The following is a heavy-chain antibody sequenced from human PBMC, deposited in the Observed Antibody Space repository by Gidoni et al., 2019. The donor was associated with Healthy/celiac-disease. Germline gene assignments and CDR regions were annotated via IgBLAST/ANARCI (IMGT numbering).Heavy chain of an antibody. CDR1: GFSLSTRGVG. CDR2: IYCDDDK. D-gene: IGHD3-22*01. J-gene: IGHJ4*02. Sequence: QITLKESGPTLVKPTQTLTLTCTFSGFSLSTRGVGVGWIRQPPGKALEWLALIYCDDDKRYSPSLKSRLTITKDTSKNQVVLTMTNMDPVDTATYYCAHRGPDSSGLLWVLFDYWGQGTLVTVSS. V-gene: IGHV2-5*02. CDR3: AHRGPDSSGLLWVLFDY.